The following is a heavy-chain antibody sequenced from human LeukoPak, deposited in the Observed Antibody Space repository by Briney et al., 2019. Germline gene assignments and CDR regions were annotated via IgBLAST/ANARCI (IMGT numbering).Heavy chain of an antibody. Sequence: GGSLRLSCAASGFTFDDYAMHWFRQAPGKGLEWVSGISWRSDSVDYAESVKGRFTISRDNAKNSLYLQMNSLRVEDTAFYYCAKDNRRHYTSGPNPDSLHWGQGALVTVSS. CDR1: GFTFDDYA. CDR2: ISWRSDSV. D-gene: IGHD6-19*01. CDR3: AKDNRRHYTSGPNPDSLH. J-gene: IGHJ4*02. V-gene: IGHV3-9*01.